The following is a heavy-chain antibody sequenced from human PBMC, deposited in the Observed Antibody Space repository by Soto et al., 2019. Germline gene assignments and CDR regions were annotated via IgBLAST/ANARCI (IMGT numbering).Heavy chain of an antibody. D-gene: IGHD3-22*01. CDR3: ARIDSSGYYYLDAFDI. Sequence: SDTLSLTCTVSGGSISSGDYYWSWIRQPPGKGLEWIGYIYYSGSTYYNPSLKSRVTISVDTSKNQFSLKLSSVTAADTAVYYCARIDSSGYYYLDAFDIWGQGTMVTVSS. CDR1: GGSISSGDYY. CDR2: IYYSGST. V-gene: IGHV4-30-4*02. J-gene: IGHJ3*02.